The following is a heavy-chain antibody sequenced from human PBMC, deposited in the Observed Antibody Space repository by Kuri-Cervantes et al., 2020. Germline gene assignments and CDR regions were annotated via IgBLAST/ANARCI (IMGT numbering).Heavy chain of an antibody. CDR3: STDTVTTTGNAFDI. CDR2: IIPIFGTA. J-gene: IGHJ3*02. D-gene: IGHD4-17*01. Sequence: SVKVSCKASGGTFSSYAISWVRQAPGQGLEWMEGIIPIFGTANYAQKFQGRVTITADESTSTAYMELSSLRSEDTAVYYCSTDTVTTTGNAFDIWGQGTMVTVSS. CDR1: GGTFSSYA. V-gene: IGHV1-69*13.